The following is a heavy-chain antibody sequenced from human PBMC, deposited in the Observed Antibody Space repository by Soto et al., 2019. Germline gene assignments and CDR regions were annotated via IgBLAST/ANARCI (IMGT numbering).Heavy chain of an antibody. CDR2: IYYSGST. CDR3: ARAVVPAAIWGDWFDP. CDR1: GGSISSGGYY. V-gene: IGHV4-31*03. J-gene: IGHJ5*02. D-gene: IGHD2-2*01. Sequence: PSETLSLTCTVSGGSISSGGYYWSWIRQHPGKGLEWIGYIYYSGSTYYNPSLKSRVTISVDTSKNQFSLKLSSVTAADTAVYYCARAVVPAAIWGDWFDPWGKGTLVTVSS.